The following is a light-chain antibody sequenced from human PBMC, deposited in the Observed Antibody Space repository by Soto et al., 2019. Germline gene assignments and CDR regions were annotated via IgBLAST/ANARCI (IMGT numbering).Light chain of an antibody. CDR3: QHYGSSPT. Sequence: EIVLTQSPGTLSLSPGERATLSCRASQSISNNYLAWYQQKPGQAPRLLIYGASTRATGFPDRFSGSGSGTDFTLTISRLEPEDFAVYHCQHYGSSPTFGQGTKVEI. CDR2: GAS. V-gene: IGKV3-20*01. CDR1: QSISNNY. J-gene: IGKJ1*01.